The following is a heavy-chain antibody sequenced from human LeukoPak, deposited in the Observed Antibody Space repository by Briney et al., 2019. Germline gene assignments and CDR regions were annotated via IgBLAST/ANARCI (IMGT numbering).Heavy chain of an antibody. D-gene: IGHD2-2*01. J-gene: IGHJ4*02. V-gene: IGHV1-69*13. CDR3: ARRAVVPAAWYYFDY. Sequence: GASVKVSCKASGYTFTSYGISWVRQAPGQGLEWMGGIIPIFGTANYAQKFQGRVTITADESTSTAYMELSSLRSEDTAVYYCARRAVVPAAWYYFDYWGQGTLVTVSS. CDR1: GYTFTSYG. CDR2: IIPIFGTA.